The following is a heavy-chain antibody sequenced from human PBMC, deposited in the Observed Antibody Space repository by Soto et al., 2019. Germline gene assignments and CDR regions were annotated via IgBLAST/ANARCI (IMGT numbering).Heavy chain of an antibody. CDR1: GFTVRSNY. J-gene: IGHJ5*02. CDR3: ARDLDTGWAPWFDH. D-gene: IGHD5-18*01. Sequence: HPGGSLRLSCTASGFTVRSNYMSWVRQAPGKGLEWVSVIYNDGSTYYADSVKGRFTISRDNSKNTLYLQMNSLRAEDTAVYYCARDLDTGWAPWFDHWAQGTLVTVS. V-gene: IGHV3-66*01. CDR2: IYNDGST.